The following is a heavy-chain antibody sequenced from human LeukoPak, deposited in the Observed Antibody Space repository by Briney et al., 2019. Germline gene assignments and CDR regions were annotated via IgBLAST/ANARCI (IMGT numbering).Heavy chain of an antibody. CDR3: AINDGSGSYYKSDY. CDR2: IDQSGST. V-gene: IGHV4-34*01. J-gene: IGHJ4*02. CDR1: GGSFSGYH. D-gene: IGHD3-10*01. Sequence: SETLSLTCAVHGGSFSGYHWNWIRQPPGKGPEWIGEIDQSGSTNYNPSLKSRVTITIDTSKNQFSLKLNSVTAADTAVYYCAINDGSGSYYKSDYWGQGTLVTVSS.